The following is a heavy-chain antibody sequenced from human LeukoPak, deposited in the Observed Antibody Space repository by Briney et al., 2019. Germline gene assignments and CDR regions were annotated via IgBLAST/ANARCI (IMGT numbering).Heavy chain of an antibody. V-gene: IGHV1-2*02. Sequence: ASVKVSCKASGGTFSRYAVSWVRQAPGQGLEWMGWINPNSGGTNYAQKFQGRVTMTRDTSTSTAYMELRSLRSDDTAVYYCARSPKLGELAPWGQGTLVTVSS. CDR1: GGTFSRYA. CDR3: ARSPKLGELAP. D-gene: IGHD3-16*01. J-gene: IGHJ5*02. CDR2: INPNSGGT.